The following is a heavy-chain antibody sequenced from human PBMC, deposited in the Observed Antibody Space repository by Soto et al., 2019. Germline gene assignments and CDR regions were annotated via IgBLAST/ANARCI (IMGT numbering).Heavy chain of an antibody. J-gene: IGHJ6*03. CDR1: GDSISSSY. D-gene: IGHD3-3*01. CDR2: IDDTGST. V-gene: IGHV4-59*01. CDR3: AGGVLEWLLSDSYYYYMDV. Sequence: QVQLQESGPGLVKPSETLSLTCTVSGDSISSSYWNWIRQAPGKGLEWIGYIDDTGSTNDNPTLRFGVNLSVDPSNYHYSLKLGYVTAADTAVYYCAGGVLEWLLSDSYYYYMDVWGKGTTVTVSS.